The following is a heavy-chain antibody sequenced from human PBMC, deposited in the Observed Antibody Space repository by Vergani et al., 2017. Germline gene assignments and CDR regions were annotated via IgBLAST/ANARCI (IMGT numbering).Heavy chain of an antibody. CDR2: IYYSGST. CDR3: ARAVGGYYGWYFDL. Sequence: QLQLQESGPGLVKPSETLSLTCTVSGGSISSSSYYWSWIRQPPGKGLEWIGYIYYSGSTNYNPSLKSRVTISVDTSKNQFSLKLSSVTAADTAVYYCARAVGGYYGWYFDLWGRGTLVTVSS. CDR1: GGSISSSSYY. D-gene: IGHD3-22*01. J-gene: IGHJ2*01. V-gene: IGHV4-61*01.